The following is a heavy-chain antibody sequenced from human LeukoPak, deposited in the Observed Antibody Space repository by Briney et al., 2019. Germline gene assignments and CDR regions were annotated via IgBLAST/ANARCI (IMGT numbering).Heavy chain of an antibody. D-gene: IGHD3-3*01. CDR2: IFWDDDK. J-gene: IGHJ4*02. Sequence: SGPTLVKPTQTLTLTCSLSGFSVSSSGMGVGWIRQRPGTALEWLALIFWDDDKYYSASLESRLTITKDTPNNQVVLTMTNMAPADTATYRCARKRSGSYSEFDYWGQGALVTVSS. CDR1: GFSVSSSGMG. CDR3: ARKRSGSYSEFDY. V-gene: IGHV2-5*02.